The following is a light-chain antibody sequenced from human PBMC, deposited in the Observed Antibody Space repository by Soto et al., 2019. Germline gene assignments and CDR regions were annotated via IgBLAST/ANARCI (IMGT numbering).Light chain of an antibody. CDR3: MHAVPTIT. V-gene: IGKV2-28*01. CDR1: QSPLHSDGNNY. CDR2: LGS. Sequence: DVVVTQSPLSLPVTPGEPASISCRSSQSPLHSDGNNYLDWYLQKPGQSPQLLIYLGSNRAAGVPDRFSGSGSGTDFTLKISRVEAEDVGVYYCMHAVPTITFGQGTRLEIK. J-gene: IGKJ5*01.